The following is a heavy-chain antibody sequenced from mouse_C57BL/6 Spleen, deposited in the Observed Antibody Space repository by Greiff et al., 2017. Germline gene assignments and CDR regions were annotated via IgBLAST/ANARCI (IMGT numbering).Heavy chain of an antibody. CDR3: TTGGYYSYYFDY. Sequence: QESGAELVRPGASVKLSCTASGFNIKDDYMHWVKQRPEQGLEWIGWIDPENGDTEYASKFQGKATITADTSSNTAYLQLSSLTSEDTAVYYCTTGGYYSYYFDYWGQGTTLTVSS. CDR2: IDPENGDT. V-gene: IGHV14-4*01. J-gene: IGHJ2*01. D-gene: IGHD2-3*01. CDR1: GFNIKDDY.